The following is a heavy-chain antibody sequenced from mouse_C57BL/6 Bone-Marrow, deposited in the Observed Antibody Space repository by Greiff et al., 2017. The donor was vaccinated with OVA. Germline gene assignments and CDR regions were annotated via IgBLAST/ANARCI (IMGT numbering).Heavy chain of an antibody. D-gene: IGHD2-3*01. Sequence: QVQLKESGAELVKPGASVKISCKASGYAFSSYWMNWVKQRPGKGLEWIGQIYPGDGDTNYNGKFKGKATLTADKSSSTAYMQLSSLTSEDSAVYFCAPDGYYPYYYAMDYWGQGTSVTVSS. CDR3: APDGYYPYYYAMDY. CDR1: GYAFSSYW. J-gene: IGHJ4*01. V-gene: IGHV1-80*01. CDR2: IYPGDGDT.